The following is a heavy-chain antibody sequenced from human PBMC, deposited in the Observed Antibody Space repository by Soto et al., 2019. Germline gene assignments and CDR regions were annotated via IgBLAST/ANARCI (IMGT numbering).Heavy chain of an antibody. Sequence: GESLKISCKGSGYSFTSYWIGWVRQMPGKGLEWMGIIYPGDSDTRYSPSFQGQVTISAEKSISTAYLQWRSLKASDTAMYYCARGGDCSSTSCYDAFDIWGQGTMVTVSS. V-gene: IGHV5-51*01. CDR1: GYSFTSYW. CDR2: IYPGDSDT. D-gene: IGHD2-2*01. CDR3: ARGGDCSSTSCYDAFDI. J-gene: IGHJ3*02.